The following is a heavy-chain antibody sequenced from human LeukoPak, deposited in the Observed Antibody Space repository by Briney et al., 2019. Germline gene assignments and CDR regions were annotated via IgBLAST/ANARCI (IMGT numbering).Heavy chain of an antibody. CDR2: INPNSGGT. CDR3: ARDLKSSITMVRGVIIFDRK. CDR1: GYTFTGYY. Sequence: ASVKVSCKASGYTFTGYYMHWVRQAPGQGPEWMGWINPNSGGTNYAQKFQGRVTMTRDTSISTAYMELSRLRSDDTAVYYCARDLKSSITMVRGVIIFDRKWGQGTLVTVSS. V-gene: IGHV1-2*02. J-gene: IGHJ4*02. D-gene: IGHD3-10*01.